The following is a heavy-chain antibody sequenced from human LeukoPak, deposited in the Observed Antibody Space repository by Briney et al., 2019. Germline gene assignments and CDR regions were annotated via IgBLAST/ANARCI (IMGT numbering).Heavy chain of an antibody. V-gene: IGHV3-20*04. CDR3: ARADKDGYGFFGFDY. CDR1: GFAFDDYG. CDR2: INWNGGSI. D-gene: IGHD5-18*01. J-gene: IGHJ4*02. Sequence: GGSLRLSCAASGFAFDDYGMSWVRQAPGKGLEWVSGINWNGGSIGYADSVKGRFTISRDNAKNYLYLQINSLRAEDTALYYCARADKDGYGFFGFDYCGQGTLVTVSS.